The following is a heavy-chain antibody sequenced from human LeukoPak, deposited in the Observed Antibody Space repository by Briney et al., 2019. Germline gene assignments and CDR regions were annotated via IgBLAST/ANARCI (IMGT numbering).Heavy chain of an antibody. CDR3: TRGTGIKGFDY. J-gene: IGHJ4*02. V-gene: IGHV1-3*02. CDR1: GYTFTSYD. CDR2: SNAGNGNT. D-gene: IGHD2-15*01. Sequence: ASVKVSCKASGYTFTSYDMHWVRQAPGQRLEWMGMSNAGNGNTKYSQEFQGRVTITRDTSASTVYMELSSLRSEDMAVYYCTRGTGIKGFDYWGQGTLVTVSS.